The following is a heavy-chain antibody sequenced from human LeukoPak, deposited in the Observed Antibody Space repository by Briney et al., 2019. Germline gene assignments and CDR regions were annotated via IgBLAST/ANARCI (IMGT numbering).Heavy chain of an antibody. J-gene: IGHJ4*02. CDR3: AKSRAAATTLLFDY. CDR1: GFTFNNYA. Sequence: GGSLRLSCAASGFTFNNYAMNWVRQAPGKGPEWVSAVTGSGGDTFYEDSVKGRFTIPRDNSKNTLSLQMNSLRVEDTALYYCAKSRAAATTLLFDYWGQGTLVTVSS. D-gene: IGHD6-13*01. V-gene: IGHV3-23*01. CDR2: VTGSGGDT.